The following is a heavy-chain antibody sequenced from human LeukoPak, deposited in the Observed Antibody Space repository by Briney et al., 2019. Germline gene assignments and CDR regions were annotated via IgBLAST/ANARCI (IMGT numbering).Heavy chain of an antibody. CDR1: GFTFSSYG. CDR2: ISGDDDRT. J-gene: IGHJ4*02. Sequence: GRSLRLSCAASGFTFSSYGMHWVRQAPGKGLEWVSAISGDDDRTDYADSVKGRFTISKDISKNTLYLQMSSLRAEDTGVYFCAKSDCSSIYCYVLDYWGQGTLVTVSS. CDR3: AKSDCSSIYCYVLDY. V-gene: IGHV3-23*01. D-gene: IGHD2-2*01.